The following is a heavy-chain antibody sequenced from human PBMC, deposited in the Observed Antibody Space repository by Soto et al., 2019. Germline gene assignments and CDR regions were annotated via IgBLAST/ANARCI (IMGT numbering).Heavy chain of an antibody. J-gene: IGHJ4*02. D-gene: IGHD3-22*01. Sequence: SQTLSLTCTVSGVSISSGGYYWTCIRQHPQKGLEWIGHIYYSGSTYYNPSLKSRVTVSVDTSKNQFSLKLSSVTAADTAVYYCAREYYYDSSGFDYWGQGTLVTVSS. CDR2: IYYSGST. V-gene: IGHV4-31*03. CDR3: AREYYYDSSGFDY. CDR1: GVSISSGGYY.